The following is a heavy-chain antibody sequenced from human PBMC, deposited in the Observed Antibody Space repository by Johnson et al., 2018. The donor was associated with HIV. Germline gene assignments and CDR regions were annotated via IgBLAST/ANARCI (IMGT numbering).Heavy chain of an antibody. CDR2: ISYDGSNK. Sequence: QVQLVESGGGVVQPGRSLRLSCAASGFTFSSYAIHWVRQAPGKGLEWVAVISYDGSNKYYADSVKGRFPISSDNSKNTLYLQMNSLRVDDTAVSYCAKDRLAVASPGEAFEIWGQGTMVTVSS. J-gene: IGHJ3*02. D-gene: IGHD6-19*01. V-gene: IGHV3-30*14. CDR3: AKDRLAVASPGEAFEI. CDR1: GFTFSSYA.